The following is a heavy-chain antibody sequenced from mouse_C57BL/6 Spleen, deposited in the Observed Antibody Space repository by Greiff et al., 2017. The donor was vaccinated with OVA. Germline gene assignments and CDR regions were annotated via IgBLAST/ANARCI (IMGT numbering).Heavy chain of an antibody. CDR3: ARRIYYGYFDV. CDR2: ISSGSSTI. CDR1: GFTFSDYG. J-gene: IGHJ1*03. V-gene: IGHV5-17*01. D-gene: IGHD1-1*01. Sequence: DVMLVESGGGLVKPGGSLKLSCAASGFTFSDYGMHWVRQAPEKGLEWVAYISSGSSTIYYADTVKGRFTISRDNAKNTLFLQMTSLRSEDTAMYYCARRIYYGYFDVWGTGTTVTVSS.